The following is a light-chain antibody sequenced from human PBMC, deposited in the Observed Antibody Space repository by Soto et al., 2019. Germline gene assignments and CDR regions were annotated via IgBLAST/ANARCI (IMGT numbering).Light chain of an antibody. CDR1: QSVSSN. J-gene: IGKJ4*01. CDR2: GAS. V-gene: IGKV3-15*01. Sequence: EIVMTQSPATLSVSPGERATLSCRASQSVSSNLAWYQQKPGQAPRLLIYGASTRATGIPARFSGSGSGTEFPLTISSLQSEDFAVYYCQQYNNSPLTFGRGTKVEIQ. CDR3: QQYNNSPLT.